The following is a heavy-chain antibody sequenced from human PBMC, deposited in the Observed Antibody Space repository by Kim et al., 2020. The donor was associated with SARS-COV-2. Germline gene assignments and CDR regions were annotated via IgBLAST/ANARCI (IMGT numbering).Heavy chain of an antibody. CDR2: IIPIFGTA. V-gene: IGHV1-69*13. Sequence: SVKVSCKASGGTFSSYAISWVRQAPGQGLEWMGGIIPIFGTANYAQKFQGRVTITADESTSTAYMELSSLRSEDTAVYYCARGSRVVPAAAYYYYGMDVWGQGTTVTVSS. J-gene: IGHJ6*02. CDR1: GGTFSSYA. D-gene: IGHD2-2*01. CDR3: ARGSRVVPAAAYYYYGMDV.